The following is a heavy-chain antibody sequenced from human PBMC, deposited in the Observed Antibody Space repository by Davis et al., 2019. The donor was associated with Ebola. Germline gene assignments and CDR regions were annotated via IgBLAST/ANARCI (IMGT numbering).Heavy chain of an antibody. CDR1: GGTFSSYA. CDR2: IIPIFGTA. V-gene: IGHV1-69*06. J-gene: IGHJ3*02. D-gene: IGHD3-16*02. Sequence: ASVKVSCKASGGTFSSYAISWVRQAPGQGLEWMGGIIPIFGTANYAQKFQGRVTITADKSTSTAYMELSSLRSEDTAVYYCARDPTGELSLNVAFDIWGQGTMVTVSS. CDR3: ARDPTGELSLNVAFDI.